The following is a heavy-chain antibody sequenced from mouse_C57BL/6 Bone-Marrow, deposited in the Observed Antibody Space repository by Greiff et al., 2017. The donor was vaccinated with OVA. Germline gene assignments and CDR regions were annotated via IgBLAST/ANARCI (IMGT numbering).Heavy chain of an antibody. V-gene: IGHV1-63*01. D-gene: IGHD2-4*01. CDR3: ARSDYDGFAY. J-gene: IGHJ3*01. Sequence: VQLKESGAELVRPGTSVKMSCKASGYTFTNYWIGWAKQRPGHGLEWIGDIYPGGGYTNYNEKFKGKATLTADKSSSTAYMQFSSLTSEDSAIYYCARSDYDGFAYWGQGTLVTVSA. CDR2: IYPGGGYT. CDR1: GYTFTNYW.